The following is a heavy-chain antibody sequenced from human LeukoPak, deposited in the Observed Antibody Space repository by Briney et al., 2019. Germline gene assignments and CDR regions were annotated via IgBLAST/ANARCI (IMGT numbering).Heavy chain of an antibody. V-gene: IGHV3-23*01. CDR3: AKGDEFGTTGN. CDR1: GFTVSSNY. Sequence: GGSLRLSCAASGFTVSSNYMTWVRQAPGKGLEWVSAISGSGGSTHYADSVKGRFTISRDNSKNTLYLQMNSLRAEDTAVYYCAKGDEFGTTGNWGQGTLVTVSS. CDR2: ISGSGGST. J-gene: IGHJ4*02. D-gene: IGHD1-1*01.